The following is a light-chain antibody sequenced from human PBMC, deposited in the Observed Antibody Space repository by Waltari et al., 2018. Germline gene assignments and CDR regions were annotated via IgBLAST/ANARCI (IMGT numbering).Light chain of an antibody. Sequence: NFLLTQPHSVSESPGTTVIISCTRSGGSIVNNYVQWYQHRPGSAPSLVIYEDDQRPSGVPDRFSGSIDSSSNSASLTISGLKTEDEADYYCQSYTSSGGFGGGTKLTV. CDR1: GGSIVNNY. J-gene: IGLJ3*02. V-gene: IGLV6-57*04. CDR2: EDD. CDR3: QSYTSSGG.